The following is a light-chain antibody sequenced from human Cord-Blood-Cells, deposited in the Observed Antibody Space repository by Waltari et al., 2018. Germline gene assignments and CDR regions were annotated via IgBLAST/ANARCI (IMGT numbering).Light chain of an antibody. CDR2: GAS. CDR1: QSVSSSY. CDR3: QQYGSSPPST. V-gene: IGKV3-20*01. Sequence: EIVLTQSPGTLSLSPGERATLSCRASQSVSSSYLDWYQQKPGQAPRLLIYGASSRATGIPDRFSGSGSGTDFTLTISRLEPEDFAVYYRQQYGSSPPSTFGQGTKLEIK. J-gene: IGKJ2*01.